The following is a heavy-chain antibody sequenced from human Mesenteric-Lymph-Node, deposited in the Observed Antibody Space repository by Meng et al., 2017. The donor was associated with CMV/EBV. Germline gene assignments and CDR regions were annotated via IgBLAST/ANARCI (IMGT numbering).Heavy chain of an antibody. Sequence: GESLKISCAVSGFPFSDHCMDWVRQAPGKGLEWVGRSRNKANSYTTEYAASVKGRFTISRDDSKNSLYLQMNSLKIEDTAVYYCVRGYKSFDQWGQGTLVTVSS. V-gene: IGHV3-72*01. D-gene: IGHD2-2*02. CDR2: SRNKANSYTT. J-gene: IGHJ4*02. CDR3: VRGYKSFDQ. CDR1: GFPFSDHC.